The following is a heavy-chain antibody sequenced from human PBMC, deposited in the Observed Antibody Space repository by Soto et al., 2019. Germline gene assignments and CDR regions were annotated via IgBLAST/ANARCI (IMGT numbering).Heavy chain of an antibody. D-gene: IGHD3-16*02. CDR3: ATVRGYRQNFEAFDI. Sequence: QVQLVESGGGVVQPGRSLRLSCAASGFSFSNYAMHWVRQAPGKGLGWVAVISYDGSNKYYAHSVKGRFTISRDNSKNTLYRQMNNLRTEDTAVYYCATVRGYRQNFEAFDIWGQGPMVTVSS. CDR2: ISYDGSNK. V-gene: IGHV3-30-3*01. CDR1: GFSFSNYA. J-gene: IGHJ3*02.